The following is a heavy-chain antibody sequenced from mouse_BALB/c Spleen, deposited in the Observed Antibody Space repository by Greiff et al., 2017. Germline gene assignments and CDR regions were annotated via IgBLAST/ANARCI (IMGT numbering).Heavy chain of an antibody. CDR3: ARVPTDPYYFDY. CDR1: GFSLTGYG. J-gene: IGHJ2*01. V-gene: IGHV2-6-7*01. Sequence: QVQLQQSGPGLVQPSQSLSITCTVSGFSLTGYGVNWVRQPPGKGLEWLGMIWGDGSTDYNSALKSRLSISKDNSKSQVFLKMNSLQTDDTARYYCARVPTDPYYFDYWGQGTTLTVSS. CDR2: IWGDGST. D-gene: IGHD1-1*01.